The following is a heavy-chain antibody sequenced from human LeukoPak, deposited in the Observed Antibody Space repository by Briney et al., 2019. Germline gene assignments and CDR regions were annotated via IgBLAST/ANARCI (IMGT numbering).Heavy chain of an antibody. CDR3: AKDGRGSSSGSPYYFDY. Sequence: GRSLRLSCAASGFTFSSYGMHCVRQAPGKGLEWVSALSRSGVCTDYADSVKGRFTISRDNSKNTLYLQMNSLRAEDTAVYYCAKDGRGSSSGSPYYFDYWGQGTLVTVSS. J-gene: IGHJ4*02. CDR1: GFTFSSYG. CDR2: LSRSGVCT. D-gene: IGHD3-22*01. V-gene: IGHV3-23*01.